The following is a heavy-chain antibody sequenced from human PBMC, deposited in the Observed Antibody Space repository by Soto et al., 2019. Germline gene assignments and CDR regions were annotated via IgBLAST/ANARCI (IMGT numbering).Heavy chain of an antibody. CDR1: GYTFTSYD. CDR2: MNPNSGNT. J-gene: IGHJ6*03. V-gene: IGHV1-8*01. Sequence: ASVKGYCKASGYTFTSYDINWVRQATGQGLEWMGWMNPNSGNTGYAQKFQGRVTMTRNTSISTAYMELSSLRSEDTAVYYCAKGPYYDILTGYSRAGYYYYYYMDVWGKGTTVTVSS. CDR3: AKGPYYDILTGYSRAGYYYYYYMDV. D-gene: IGHD3-9*01.